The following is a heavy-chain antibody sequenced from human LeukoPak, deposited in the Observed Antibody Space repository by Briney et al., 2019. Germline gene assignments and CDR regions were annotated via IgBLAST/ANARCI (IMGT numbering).Heavy chain of an antibody. V-gene: IGHV5-51*01. CDR1: GYSFATYW. CDR2: IYPGDSDT. Sequence: GESLKISCKGSGYSFATYWIGWVRQKPRKGLEWMGTIYPGDSDTRYSPSFQGQVTISADKSISTAYLQWSSLKASDTAMYYCARPSADSSSWFDFDYWGQGTLVTVSS. D-gene: IGHD6-13*01. J-gene: IGHJ4*02. CDR3: ARPSADSSSWFDFDY.